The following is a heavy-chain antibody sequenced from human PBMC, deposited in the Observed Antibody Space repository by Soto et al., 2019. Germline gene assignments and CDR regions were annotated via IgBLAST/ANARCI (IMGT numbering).Heavy chain of an antibody. D-gene: IGHD2-21*01. CDR1: GFTFSNYW. CDR3: ARDGEGY. CDR2: INTDGRAT. J-gene: IGHJ4*02. Sequence: EVQLVESGGGLVQPGGSLRLSCAASGFTFSNYWMHWVRQVPGKGLVWVSRINTDGRATNYADSVKGRFTVSRDNAKNTQYLQMNSLRVEDTAVYYCARDGEGYWGQGTLVTVSS. V-gene: IGHV3-74*01.